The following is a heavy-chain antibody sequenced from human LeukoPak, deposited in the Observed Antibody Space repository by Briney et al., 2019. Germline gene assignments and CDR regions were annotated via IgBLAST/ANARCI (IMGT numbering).Heavy chain of an antibody. V-gene: IGHV3-15*01. CDR3: TTAPAQSDY. CDR2: IKSKTDSGTT. Sequence: GGSLRLSCAASGXTFSSYAMSWVRQAPGKGLEWVGRIKSKTDSGTTDYAAPVKGRFTISRDDSKNTLYLQMNSLKFEDTAVYYCTTAPAQSDYWGQGTLVTVSS. CDR1: GXTFSSYA. D-gene: IGHD2-2*01. J-gene: IGHJ4*02.